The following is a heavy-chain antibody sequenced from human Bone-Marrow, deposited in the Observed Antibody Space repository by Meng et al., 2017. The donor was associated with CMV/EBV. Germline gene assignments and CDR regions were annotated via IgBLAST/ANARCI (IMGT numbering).Heavy chain of an antibody. J-gene: IGHJ3*02. D-gene: IGHD4-23*01. CDR2: ISSDGSAM. V-gene: IGHV3-11*04. Sequence: GESLKISCVASGFSFSDYSMAWVRQAPRKGLEWVSYISSDGSAMFYADSLRDRFTISRDNAKNSLYLQMNSLRAEDTAVYYCARDVPTVVTHDAFDIWGQGTMVTVSS. CDR1: GFSFSDYS. CDR3: ARDVPTVVTHDAFDI.